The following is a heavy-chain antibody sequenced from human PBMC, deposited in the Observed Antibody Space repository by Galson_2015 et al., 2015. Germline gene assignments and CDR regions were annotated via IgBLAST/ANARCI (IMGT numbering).Heavy chain of an antibody. V-gene: IGHV3-7*01. J-gene: IGHJ6*03. Sequence: SLRLSCAASGFTFSSYWMSWVRQAPGKGLEWVANIKQDGSGKYYVDSVKGRSTISRDNAKNSLYLQMNSLRAEDTAVYYCAGRGYYGSGSPRLHYYMDVWGKGTTVTVSS. CDR1: GFTFSSYW. CDR3: AGRGYYGSGSPRLHYYMDV. D-gene: IGHD3-10*01. CDR2: IKQDGSGK.